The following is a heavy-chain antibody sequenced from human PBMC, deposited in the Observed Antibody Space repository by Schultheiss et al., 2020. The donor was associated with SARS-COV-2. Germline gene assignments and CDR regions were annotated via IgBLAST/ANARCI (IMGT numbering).Heavy chain of an antibody. CDR2: LYYSGSS. D-gene: IGHD2-15*01. CDR3: ARRGSGGMTFDH. CDR1: GGSVSSGGYN. Sequence: GSLRLSCTVSGGSVSSGGYNWSWIRQPPGKRLEWIGNLYYSGSSKYNPSIKSRVTISVDTSKNQFSLKMTSVAEADTAVYYCARRGSGGMTFDHWGQGTRVTVSS. V-gene: IGHV4-61*08. J-gene: IGHJ4*02.